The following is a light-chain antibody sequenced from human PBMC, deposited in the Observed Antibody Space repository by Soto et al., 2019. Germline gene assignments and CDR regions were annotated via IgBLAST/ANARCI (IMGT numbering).Light chain of an antibody. CDR1: QSISSW. CDR3: QQYTSYSPYT. V-gene: IGKV1-5*01. CDR2: DAS. J-gene: IGKJ2*01. Sequence: DIQMTQSPSTLSASVGDRVTITCRASQSISSWLAWYQQKPGKAPKLLIYDASNLESGVPSRFSGSGSGTEFTLTISTLQPDDFATYYCQQYTSYSPYTFGQGTKLEIK.